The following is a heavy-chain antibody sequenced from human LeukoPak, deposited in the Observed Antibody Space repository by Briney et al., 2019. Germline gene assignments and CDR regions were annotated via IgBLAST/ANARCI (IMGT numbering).Heavy chain of an antibody. J-gene: IGHJ4*02. D-gene: IGHD5-18*01. Sequence: GGSLGLSCAASGFTFSDAWMTWVRQAPGKGLEWVGHIQSKTAGGTADYAAPVKGRFTISRDDSKNTLYLQMNSLKIEDTAVYYCTTGGYSYHYLYVNWGQGTLVSVSS. CDR3: TTGGYSYHYLYVN. CDR2: IQSKTAGGTA. V-gene: IGHV3-15*01. CDR1: GFTFSDAW.